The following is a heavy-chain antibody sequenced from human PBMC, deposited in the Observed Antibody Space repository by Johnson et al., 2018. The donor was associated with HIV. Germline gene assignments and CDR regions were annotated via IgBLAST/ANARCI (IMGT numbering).Heavy chain of an antibody. CDR2: IYSGGST. V-gene: IGHV3-66*01. J-gene: IGHJ3*02. D-gene: IGHD3-10*01. CDR1: GFTFSSYA. CDR3: ARVGYGVLLWFGVDDAFDI. Sequence: VQLVESGGGVVQPGRSLRLSCAASGFTFSSYAMHWVRQAPGKGLEWVSVIYSGGSTYYADSVKGRFTISRDNSKNTLYLQMNTLRAEDTAVYYCARVGYGVLLWFGVDDAFDIWGQGTMVTVSS.